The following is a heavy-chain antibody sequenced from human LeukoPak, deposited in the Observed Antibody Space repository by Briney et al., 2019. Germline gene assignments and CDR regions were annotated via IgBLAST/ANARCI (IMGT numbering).Heavy chain of an antibody. CDR2: INHSGST. D-gene: IGHD3-10*01. V-gene: IGHV4-34*01. Sequence: SETLSLTCAVYGGSFSGYYWSWIRQPPGKGLEWIGEINHSGSTNYNPSLTSRVTISVDTSKNQFSLKLSSVTAADTAVYYCARLWTSGSYYYYYYYCGMDVWGQGTTVTVSS. CDR3: ARLWTSGSYYYYYYYCGMDV. CDR1: GGSFSGYY. J-gene: IGHJ6*02.